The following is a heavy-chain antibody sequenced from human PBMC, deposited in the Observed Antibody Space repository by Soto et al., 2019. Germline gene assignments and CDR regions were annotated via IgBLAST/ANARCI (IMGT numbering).Heavy chain of an antibody. J-gene: IGHJ4*02. CDR2: INHSGST. Sequence: SETLSLTCAVYGGSFSGYYWSWIRQPPGKGLEWIGEINHSGSTNYNPSLKSRVTISVDTSKNQFSLKLSSVTAADTAVYYCARGYYYDSSGYLSYSYYFDYWGQGTLVTVSS. CDR1: GGSFSGYY. D-gene: IGHD3-22*01. CDR3: ARGYYYDSSGYLSYSYYFDY. V-gene: IGHV4-34*01.